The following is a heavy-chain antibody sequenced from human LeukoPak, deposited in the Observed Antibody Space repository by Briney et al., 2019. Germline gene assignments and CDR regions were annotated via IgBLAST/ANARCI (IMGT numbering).Heavy chain of an antibody. D-gene: IGHD2-21*02. Sequence: ASVKVSCKASGYTFTGYYMHWVRQAPGQGLEWMGWINPNSGGTNYAQKFQGRVTMTRDTSISTAYMELSRLRSDDTAVCYCARDLGSGHCGGDCYLFDYWGQGTLVTVSS. CDR2: INPNSGGT. J-gene: IGHJ4*02. CDR1: GYTFTGYY. CDR3: ARDLGSGHCGGDCYLFDY. V-gene: IGHV1-2*02.